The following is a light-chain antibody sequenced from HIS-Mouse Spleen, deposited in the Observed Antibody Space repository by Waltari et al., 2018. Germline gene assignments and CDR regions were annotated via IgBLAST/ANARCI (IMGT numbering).Light chain of an antibody. CDR3: MQRIEFPSYT. CDR1: QSLLDSGDGNTY. J-gene: IGKJ2*01. Sequence: IVMTQTPLSLPVTPGEPASISCRSSQSLLDSGDGNTYLDCYLQKPGQSPQLLIFAPSYRASGVPDRFSDSGSGTDFTLKISRVEAEDVGVYYCMQRIEFPSYTFGQGTKLEIK. V-gene: IGKV2-40*01. CDR2: APS.